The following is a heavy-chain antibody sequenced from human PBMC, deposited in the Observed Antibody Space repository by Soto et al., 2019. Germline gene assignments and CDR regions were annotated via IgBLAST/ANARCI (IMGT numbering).Heavy chain of an antibody. CDR2: INHSGST. CDR1: GGSFSGYY. CDR3: ASGPHSAWPIPGY. D-gene: IGHD6-19*01. V-gene: IGHV4-34*01. J-gene: IGHJ4*02. Sequence: QVQVQQWGAGLLKPSETLSLTCAVYGGSFSGYYWTWIRQPPGKGLEWIGEINHSGSTNYNPSLKSRVPISVVISKNQISLKLSSVIAADTAVYYCASGPHSAWPIPGYSGQGTLVTVSS.